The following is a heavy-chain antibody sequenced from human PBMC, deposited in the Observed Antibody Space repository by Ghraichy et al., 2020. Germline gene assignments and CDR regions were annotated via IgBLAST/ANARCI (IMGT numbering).Heavy chain of an antibody. CDR3: ARSIRYGGHCFFDY. Sequence: GGSLRLSCAASGFTFSSYWMTWVRQAPGKGLEWVANIKLDGSEKYYVDSVKGRFTISRDNAKNSLYLQMDSLRAEDTAVYHCARSIRYGGHCFFDYWGQGTLVTVSS. D-gene: IGHD4-23*01. J-gene: IGHJ4*02. V-gene: IGHV3-7*03. CDR2: IKLDGSEK. CDR1: GFTFSSYW.